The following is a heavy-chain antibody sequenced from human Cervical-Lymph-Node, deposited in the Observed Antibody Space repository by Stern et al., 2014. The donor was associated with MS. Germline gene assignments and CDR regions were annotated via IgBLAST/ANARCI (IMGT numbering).Heavy chain of an antibody. CDR3: ARYSSGAYYFDY. J-gene: IGHJ4*02. Sequence: QVQLQESGPGLVKPSETLSLTCTVSGGSVSSGSYYWSWIRQPPGKGLEWIGYIYYNGGTDYNPSLKSRVTISVDTSKNQFSLKLNSVSAADTAVYYCARYSSGAYYFDYWGQGTLVTVSS. D-gene: IGHD6-19*01. CDR1: GGSVSSGSYY. V-gene: IGHV4-61*01. CDR2: IYYNGGT.